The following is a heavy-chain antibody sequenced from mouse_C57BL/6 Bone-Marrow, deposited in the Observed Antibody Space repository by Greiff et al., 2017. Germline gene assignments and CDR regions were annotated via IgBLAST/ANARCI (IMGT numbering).Heavy chain of an antibody. CDR3: ARGRMATTRNMYYYAMDY. D-gene: IGHD2-12*01. CDR1: GYTFTSYW. CDR2: IHPNSGST. J-gene: IGHJ4*01. V-gene: IGHV1-64*01. Sequence: QVQLQQPGAELVKPGASVKLSCKASGYTFTSYWMHWVKQRPGQGLEWIGMIHPNSGSTNYNEKFKSKATLTVDKSSSTAYMQLSSLTSEDSAVYYCARGRMATTRNMYYYAMDYWGQGTSVTVSS.